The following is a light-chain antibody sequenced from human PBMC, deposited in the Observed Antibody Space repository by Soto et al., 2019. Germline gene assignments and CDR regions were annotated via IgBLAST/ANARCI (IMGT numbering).Light chain of an antibody. Sequence: DIVMTQSPAALSVSPGERATLSCRASQSVGSSVAWYQQKPGQAPRFLMYGASTRAAGVPARFSGSGSGTEFSLTFSSLQSEDFAVYYCQHYNTWPPGTFGQGTKLEIK. CDR3: QHYNTWPPGT. CDR1: QSVGSS. J-gene: IGKJ2*02. V-gene: IGKV3-15*01. CDR2: GAS.